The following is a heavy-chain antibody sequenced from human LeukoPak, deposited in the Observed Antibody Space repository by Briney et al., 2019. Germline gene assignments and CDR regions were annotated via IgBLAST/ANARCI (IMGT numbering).Heavy chain of an antibody. V-gene: IGHV4-59*01. CDR3: ASRKLGNDY. CDR2: IYHTGST. J-gene: IGHJ4*02. Sequence: SETLSLTCTLSGGSLSDYYWSWIRQSPGKGLEWIGYIYHTGSTSYSPPLKSRVTISADTSQNQFSLKLSSVTAADTAVYYCASRKLGNDYWGQGTLVTVSS. CDR1: GGSLSDYY. D-gene: IGHD7-27*01.